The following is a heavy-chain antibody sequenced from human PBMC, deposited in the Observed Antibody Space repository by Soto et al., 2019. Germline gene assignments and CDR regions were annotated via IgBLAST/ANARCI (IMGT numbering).Heavy chain of an antibody. D-gene: IGHD1-26*01. V-gene: IGHV4-30-4*01. CDR1: GGSISNDYFY. CDR3: ARGGAIADFYFDS. CDR2: IHSSGRT. J-gene: IGHJ4*02. Sequence: PXETLSLTCTVSGGSISNDYFYWSWIRQPPGKGLEWIGYIHSSGRTYYNPSLKSRLDISIDTSKNHFSLKMTSVTAADTAVYFCARGGAIADFYFDSWGQGMLVTVPS.